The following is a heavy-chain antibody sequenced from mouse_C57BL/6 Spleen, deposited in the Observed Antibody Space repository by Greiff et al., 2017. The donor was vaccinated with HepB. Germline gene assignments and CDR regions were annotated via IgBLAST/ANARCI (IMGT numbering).Heavy chain of an antibody. J-gene: IGHJ2*01. CDR3: ARKAGSPPYYFDY. Sequence: QVQLKESGAELVKPGASVKISCKASGYAFSSYWMNWVKQRPGKGLEWIGQIYPGDGDTNYNGKFKGKATLTADKSSSTAYMQLSSLTSEDSAVYFCARKAGSPPYYFDYWGQGTTLTVSS. V-gene: IGHV1-80*01. CDR1: GYAFSSYW. CDR2: IYPGDGDT.